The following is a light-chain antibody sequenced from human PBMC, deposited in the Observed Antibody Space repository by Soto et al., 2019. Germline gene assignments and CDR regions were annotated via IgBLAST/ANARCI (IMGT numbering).Light chain of an antibody. J-gene: IGKJ4*01. CDR1: QSKSTN. V-gene: IGKV3-15*01. CDR3: QQYHKWPPFT. Sequence: EIVMTQSPGTLSVSPGDRATLSCRSSQSKSTNLAWYQQKPGQPPRLLIYGASTRAIGIAARFTGSGSGTEFTLTIGSLQSEDFAVYYCQQYHKWPPFTFGGGTKVDIK. CDR2: GAS.